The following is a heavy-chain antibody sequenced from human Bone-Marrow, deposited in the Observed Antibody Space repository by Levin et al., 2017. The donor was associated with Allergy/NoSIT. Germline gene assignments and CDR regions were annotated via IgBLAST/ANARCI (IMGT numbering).Heavy chain of an antibody. J-gene: IGHJ5*02. Sequence: GESLKISCSGSGFSFGDYVLSWVRQAPGKGLEWVGFIRSRTYGGATEYAASVKGRFTISRDDFNSIVYLQLNSLKSDDTAVYYCTRSMNGFDPWGQGTLVTVSS. CDR3: TRSMNGFDP. CDR2: IRSRTYGGAT. V-gene: IGHV3-49*04. D-gene: IGHD2-8*01. CDR1: GFSFGDYV.